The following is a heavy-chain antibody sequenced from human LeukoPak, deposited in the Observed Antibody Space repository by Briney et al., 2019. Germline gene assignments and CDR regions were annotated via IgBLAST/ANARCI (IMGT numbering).Heavy chain of an antibody. CDR3: AREVGAAAIDY. CDR2: IKQDGSER. D-gene: IGHD6-13*01. J-gene: IGHJ4*02. CDR1: GFTFDSYS. Sequence: AGGSLRLSCAASGFTFDSYSMSWVRQAPGKGLEWVASIKQDGSERYYVDSVKGRFTISRDNAKNSLYLQMNSLRVEDTAVYYCAREVGAAAIDYWGQGTLVTVSS. V-gene: IGHV3-7*01.